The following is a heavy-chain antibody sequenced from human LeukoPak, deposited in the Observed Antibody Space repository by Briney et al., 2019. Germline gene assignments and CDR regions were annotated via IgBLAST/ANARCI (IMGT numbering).Heavy chain of an antibody. Sequence: PGRSLRLSCAASGFTFSSYGMHWVRQAPGKGLEWVAVISYDGSNKYYADSVKSRFTISRDNSMDTLYLHMNGLRAEDTAVYYCAKGRLGALAVAGIDYWGQGTLVTVSS. J-gene: IGHJ4*02. V-gene: IGHV3-30*18. CDR1: GFTFSSYG. D-gene: IGHD6-19*01. CDR3: AKGRLGALAVAGIDY. CDR2: ISYDGSNK.